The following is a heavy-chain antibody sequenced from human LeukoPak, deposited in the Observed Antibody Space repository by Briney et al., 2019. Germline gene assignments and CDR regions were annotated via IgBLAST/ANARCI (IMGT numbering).Heavy chain of an antibody. CDR1: GFTFSSYW. CDR2: IKQDGGEK. J-gene: IGHJ4*02. CDR3: ASLDY. V-gene: IGHV3-7*01. Sequence: GGSLRLSCAASGFTFSSYWMNWVRQAPGKGLEWVANIKQDGGEKYYVDSVMGRFTISRDNAKNSLYLQMNSLTVDDTAVYYCASLDYWAREPWSPSPQ.